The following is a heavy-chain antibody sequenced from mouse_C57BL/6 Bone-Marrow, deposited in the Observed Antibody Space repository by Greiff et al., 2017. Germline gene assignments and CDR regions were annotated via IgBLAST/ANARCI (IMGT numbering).Heavy chain of an antibody. D-gene: IGHD1-1*01. CDR3: ARWGYGNPWYFDV. Sequence: QVQLQQPGAELVKPGASVKLSCKASGYTFTSYWMQWVKQRPGQGLEWIGEIDPSDSYTNYNQKFKGKATLTVDTSSSTAYMQLSSLTSEDSAVYYGARWGYGNPWYFDVWGTGTTVTVSS. CDR1: GYTFTSYW. V-gene: IGHV1-50*01. J-gene: IGHJ1*03. CDR2: IDPSDSYT.